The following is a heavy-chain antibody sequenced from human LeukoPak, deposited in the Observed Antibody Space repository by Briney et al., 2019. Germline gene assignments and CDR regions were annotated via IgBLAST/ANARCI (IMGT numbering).Heavy chain of an antibody. CDR2: INPNSGGT. CDR1: GYTFTGYG. Sequence: ASVKVSCKASGYTFTGYGISWVRQAPGQGLEWMGWINPNSGGTNYAQKFQGRVTMTRDTSISTAYMELSRLRSDDTAVYYCARGPKILWFGEYETRVRFDYWGQGTLVTVSS. J-gene: IGHJ4*02. D-gene: IGHD3-10*01. CDR3: ARGPKILWFGEYETRVRFDY. V-gene: IGHV1-2*02.